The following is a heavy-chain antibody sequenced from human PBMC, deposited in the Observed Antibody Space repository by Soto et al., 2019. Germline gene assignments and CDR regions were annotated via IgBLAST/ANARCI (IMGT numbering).Heavy chain of an antibody. Sequence: QVQLQQWGAGLLKPSETLSLTCAVYGGSFSGYYWSWIRQPPGKRLEWIGEINHSGSTNCNPSLTSRVPISIDTSKTQFSLKLSSVTAADTAVYCCARSQRRAAAAGLYYWGQGTLVTVSS. J-gene: IGHJ4*02. V-gene: IGHV4-34*01. CDR3: ARSQRRAAAAGLYY. CDR1: GGSFSGYY. D-gene: IGHD6-13*01. CDR2: INHSGST.